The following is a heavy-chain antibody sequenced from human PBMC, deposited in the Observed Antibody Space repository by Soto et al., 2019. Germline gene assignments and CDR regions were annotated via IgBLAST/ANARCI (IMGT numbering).Heavy chain of an antibody. Sequence: GGSLRLSCAASGFTFSSYAMSWVRQAPGKGLEWVSAISGSGGSTYYADSVKGRFTISRDNSKNTLYLQMNSLRAEDTAVYYCAKGIPPPYYYDSSGYYDAFDIWGQGTMGTVSS. CDR1: GFTFSSYA. CDR2: ISGSGGST. J-gene: IGHJ3*02. V-gene: IGHV3-23*01. CDR3: AKGIPPPYYYDSSGYYDAFDI. D-gene: IGHD3-22*01.